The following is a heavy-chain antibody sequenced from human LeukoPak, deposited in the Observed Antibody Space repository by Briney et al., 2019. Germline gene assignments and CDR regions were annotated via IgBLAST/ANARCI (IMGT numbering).Heavy chain of an antibody. CDR1: GGSVSSGSYY. CDR3: AGFGYSSSSLYYFDY. D-gene: IGHD6-6*01. J-gene: IGHJ4*02. CDR2: IYYSGST. Sequence: PSETLSLTCTVSGGSVSSGSYYWSWIRQPPGKGLEWIGYIYYSGSTNYNPSLKSRVTISVDTSKNQFSLKLSSVTVADTAVYYCAGFGYSSSSLYYFDYWGQGTLVTVSS. V-gene: IGHV4-61*01.